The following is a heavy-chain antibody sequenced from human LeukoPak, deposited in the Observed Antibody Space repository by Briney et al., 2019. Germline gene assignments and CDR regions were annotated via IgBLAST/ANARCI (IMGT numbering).Heavy chain of an antibody. CDR3: AGGQLWIFDY. Sequence: GASVKVSCKASGYSFTSKYMHWVRQAPGQGPEWMGIINPSGGSTSYPQKFQGRFTMTRDTSTSTVYMELSSLKSEDTAVYYCAGGQLWIFDYWGREPWSPSPQ. V-gene: IGHV1-46*03. D-gene: IGHD5-18*01. CDR2: INPSGGST. J-gene: IGHJ4*02. CDR1: GYSFTSKY.